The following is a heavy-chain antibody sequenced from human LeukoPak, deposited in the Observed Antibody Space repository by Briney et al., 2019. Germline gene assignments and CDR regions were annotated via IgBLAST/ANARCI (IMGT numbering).Heavy chain of an antibody. CDR1: GFTFSSYA. V-gene: IGHV3-30-3*01. D-gene: IGHD6-19*01. J-gene: IGHJ3*02. CDR2: ISYDGSNK. CDR3: AKDRSPEQWLVVNAFDI. Sequence: GSLRLSCAASGFTFSSYAMHWVRQAPGKGLEWVAVISYDGSNKYYADSVKGRFTISRDNSKNTLFLQMNSLRTEDTAVYYCAKDRSPEQWLVVNAFDIWGQGTMVTASS.